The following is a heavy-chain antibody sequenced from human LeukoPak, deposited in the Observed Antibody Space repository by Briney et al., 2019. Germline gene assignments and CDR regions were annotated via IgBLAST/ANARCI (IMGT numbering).Heavy chain of an antibody. CDR1: GGSISSYY. CDR3: ARDSGTTGEVKFDP. Sequence: SETLSLTCTVSGGSISSYYWSWIRQPAGKGLEWIGRIDTSGNTNYKPSLKSRVTMSVDTSKNQFSLKLSSVTAADTAVYYCARDSGTTGEVKFDPWGQGTLVTVSS. CDR2: IDTSGNT. J-gene: IGHJ5*02. V-gene: IGHV4-4*07. D-gene: IGHD3-10*01.